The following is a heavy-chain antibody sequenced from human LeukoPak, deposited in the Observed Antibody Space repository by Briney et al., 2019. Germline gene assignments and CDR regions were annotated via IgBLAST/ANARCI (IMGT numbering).Heavy chain of an antibody. V-gene: IGHV4-4*09. CDR3: ARRATMLAGGYFDY. CDR1: GGSISSYY. D-gene: IGHD5-12*01. Sequence: SETLSLTCTVSGGSISSYYWSWIRQTPGKGLEWIRYIYASGSTTYNPSLKSRVTISIDTSKNQFSLKLSSVTAADTAVYYCARRATMLAGGYFDYWGQGTLVSVSS. CDR2: IYASGST. J-gene: IGHJ4*02.